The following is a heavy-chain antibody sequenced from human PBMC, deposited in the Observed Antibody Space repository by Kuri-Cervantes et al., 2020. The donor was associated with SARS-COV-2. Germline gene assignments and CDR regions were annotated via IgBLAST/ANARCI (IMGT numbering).Heavy chain of an antibody. Sequence: GSLRLSCTVSGGSISSSSYYWGWIRQPPGKGLEWIGSIYYSGSTYYNPSLKSRVTISVDTSKNQFSLKLSSVTAADTAVYYCAREASSDYDPYYYYYGMDVWGQGTTVTVSS. J-gene: IGHJ6*02. CDR1: GGSISSSSYY. CDR2: IYYSGST. D-gene: IGHD5-12*01. CDR3: AREASSDYDPYYYYYGMDV. V-gene: IGHV4-39*02.